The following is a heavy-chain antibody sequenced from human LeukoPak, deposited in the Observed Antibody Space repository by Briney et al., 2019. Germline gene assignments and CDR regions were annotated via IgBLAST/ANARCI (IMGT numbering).Heavy chain of an antibody. J-gene: IGHJ4*02. CDR2: IIPIFGTA. CDR1: GGTFSSYA. D-gene: IGHD6-13*01. V-gene: IGHV1-69*05. Sequence: SVKVSYKASGGTFSSYAISWVRQAAGQGLEWMGGIIPIFGTANYAQKFQGRVTITTDESTSTAYMELSSLRSEDTAVYYCARGGSSWYEAFDYWGQGTLVTVSS. CDR3: ARGGSSWYEAFDY.